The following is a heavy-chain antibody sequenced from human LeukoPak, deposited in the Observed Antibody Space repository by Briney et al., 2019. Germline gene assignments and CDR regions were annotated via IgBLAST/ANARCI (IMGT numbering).Heavy chain of an antibody. CDR1: GGTFSSYA. J-gene: IGHJ6*02. D-gene: IGHD6-6*01. Sequence: GASVKVSCKASGGTFSSYAISWVRPAPGQGLEWMGRIIPILGIANYAQKFQGRVTITADKSTSTAYMELSSLRSEDTAVYYCAGADIAARRYYYYGMDVWGQGTTVTVSS. CDR3: AGADIAARRYYYYGMDV. V-gene: IGHV1-69*04. CDR2: IIPILGIA.